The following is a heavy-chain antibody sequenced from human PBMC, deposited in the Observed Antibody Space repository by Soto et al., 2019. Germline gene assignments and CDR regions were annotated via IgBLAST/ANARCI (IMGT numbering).Heavy chain of an antibody. D-gene: IGHD6-6*01. CDR3: AKVGYSSSFVVYYYYMDV. J-gene: IGHJ6*03. Sequence: GGSLRLSCAASGFTFSSYGMHWVRQAPGKGLEWVAVISYDGSNKYYADSVKGRFTISRDNSKNTLYLQMNSLRAEDTAVYYCAKVGYSSSFVVYYYYMDVWGKGTTVTVSS. V-gene: IGHV3-30*18. CDR2: ISYDGSNK. CDR1: GFTFSSYG.